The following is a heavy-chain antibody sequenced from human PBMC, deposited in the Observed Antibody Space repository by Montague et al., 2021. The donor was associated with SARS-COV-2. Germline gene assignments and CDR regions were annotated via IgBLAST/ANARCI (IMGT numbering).Heavy chain of an antibody. CDR2: IDPRDSYA. J-gene: IGHJ5*02. CDR3: AREDLNWFDP. V-gene: IGHV5-10-1*01. Sequence: QSGAEVKKPGESLRISCQASGYTFINSRIIWVRQMPGKGLEWMGRIDPRDSYATYSPSFQGHVTISADKSINTAYLQWRSLKTSDTAIYYCAREDLNWFDPWGQGTLVTVSS. CDR1: GYTFINSR.